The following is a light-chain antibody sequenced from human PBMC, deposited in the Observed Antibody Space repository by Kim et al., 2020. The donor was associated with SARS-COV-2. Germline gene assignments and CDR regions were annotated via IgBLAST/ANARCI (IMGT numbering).Light chain of an antibody. CDR1: ENVNTW. CDR3: QQYNRYSHWT. CDR2: KAS. J-gene: IGKJ1*01. Sequence: SVGDRVTMNCRASENVNTWLAWYQQRPGRAPKLLIYKASTLDIGVTTRFSGSGSGTEFTLTISSLQPEDFATYYCQQYNRYSHWTFGQGTKVDIK. V-gene: IGKV1-5*03.